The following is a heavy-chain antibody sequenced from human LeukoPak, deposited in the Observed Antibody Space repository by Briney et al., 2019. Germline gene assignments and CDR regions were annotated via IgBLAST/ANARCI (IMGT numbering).Heavy chain of an antibody. V-gene: IGHV3-15*01. CDR2: IKSKTDGGTT. CDR3: ARDWSFDSDDYYLYGFDI. CDR1: GFTFSNAW. J-gene: IGHJ3*02. D-gene: IGHD3-22*01. Sequence: GGSLRLSCAASGFTFSNAWMSWVRQAPGKGLEWVGRIKSKTDGGTTDYAAPVKGRFTISRDDSKNTLYLQMNSLKTEDTAMYYCARDWSFDSDDYYLYGFDIWGQGTRVTVSS.